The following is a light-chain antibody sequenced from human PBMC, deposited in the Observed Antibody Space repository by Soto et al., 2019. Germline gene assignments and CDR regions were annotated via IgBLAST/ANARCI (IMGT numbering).Light chain of an antibody. V-gene: IGKV3-20*01. CDR3: HQHGGSPET. Sequence: EIVLTQSPDTLSLSPGERATLSCRALQTVNNDYVAWYQHKPGQAPRLLIFRASNKSTGIPDRCSGSGSGTEFVITISGLATEDSGIYHCHQHGGSPETFGQGTTVEI. CDR1: QTVNNDY. J-gene: IGKJ1*01. CDR2: RAS.